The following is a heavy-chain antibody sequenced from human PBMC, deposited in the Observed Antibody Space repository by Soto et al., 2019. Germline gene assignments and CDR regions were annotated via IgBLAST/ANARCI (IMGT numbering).Heavy chain of an antibody. Sequence: PGGSLRLSCTASGFTFSSHAMTWVRQAPGKGLEWVSGLSDSGISIYYADSVKGRFTISRDNSMNTLYLQMKILRAEDTAAYYCAKVSSSWYSGFFELWSQGTLVTVSS. D-gene: IGHD6-13*01. CDR2: LSDSGISI. V-gene: IGHV3-23*01. CDR1: GFTFSSHA. CDR3: AKVSSSWYSGFFEL. J-gene: IGHJ4*02.